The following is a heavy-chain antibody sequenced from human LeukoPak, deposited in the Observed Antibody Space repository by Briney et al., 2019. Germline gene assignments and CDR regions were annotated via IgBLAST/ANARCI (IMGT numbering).Heavy chain of an antibody. CDR3: ARRRYFDKGEPYYYYYGMDV. CDR1: GGSISSSSYY. J-gene: IGHJ6*02. D-gene: IGHD3-9*01. Sequence: PSETLSLTCTVSGGSISSSSYYWDWIRQPPGKGLEWIGSIYYSGSTYYNPSLKSRVTISVDTSKNQFSLKLSSVTAADTAVYYCARRRYFDKGEPYYYYYGMDVWGQGTTVTVSS. V-gene: IGHV4-39*01. CDR2: IYYSGST.